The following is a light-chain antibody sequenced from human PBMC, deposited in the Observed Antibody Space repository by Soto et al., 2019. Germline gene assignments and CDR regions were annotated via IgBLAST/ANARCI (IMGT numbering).Light chain of an antibody. CDR2: GAS. Sequence: EIVLTQSPGTLSLSPGERATLSCRASQSVSSGAFAWYRQKPGQAPGLLIYGASNRATGIPDRFSGSGSGTDFTLTISRLEPEDFAVYYCQQHGSSGTFGQGTKVDIK. J-gene: IGKJ1*01. CDR3: QQHGSSGT. V-gene: IGKV3-20*01. CDR1: QSVSSGA.